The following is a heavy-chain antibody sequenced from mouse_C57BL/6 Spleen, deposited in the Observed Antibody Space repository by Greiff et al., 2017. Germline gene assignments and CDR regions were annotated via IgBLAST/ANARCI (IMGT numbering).Heavy chain of an antibody. J-gene: IGHJ1*03. Sequence: VQLQQSGAELVKPGASVKISCKASGYAFSSYWMNWVKQRPGKGLEWIGQIYPGDGDTNYNGKFKGKATLTADKSSSTAYMQLSSLTSEDSAVYFCARRGDYYYGSSYWYFDVWGTGTTVTVSS. V-gene: IGHV1-80*01. CDR1: GYAFSSYW. D-gene: IGHD1-1*01. CDR3: ARRGDYYYGSSYWYFDV. CDR2: IYPGDGDT.